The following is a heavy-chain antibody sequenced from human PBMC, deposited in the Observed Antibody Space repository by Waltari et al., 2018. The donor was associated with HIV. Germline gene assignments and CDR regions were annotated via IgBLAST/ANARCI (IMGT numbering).Heavy chain of an antibody. CDR3: VSTLLAAVNAEYFQH. J-gene: IGHJ1*01. CDR2: IIHTGST. V-gene: IGHV4-34*12. CDR1: GGSFSGYY. Sequence: QVQLQQWDAGLLKPSETLSLTCAVYGGSFSGYYWSWIRQPPGKGLEWIGEIIHTGSTNYNPSLKSRVTISVDTSKNQFSLKLSSVTAADTAVYYCVSTLLAAVNAEYFQHWGQGTLVTVSS. D-gene: IGHD6-25*01.